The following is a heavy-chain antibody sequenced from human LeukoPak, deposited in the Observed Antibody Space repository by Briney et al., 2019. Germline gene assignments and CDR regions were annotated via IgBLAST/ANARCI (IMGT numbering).Heavy chain of an antibody. CDR3: ARYYDTSGALDY. CDR1: GGSISSSSYY. V-gene: IGHV4-39*07. D-gene: IGHD3-22*01. CDR2: IYYSGST. Sequence: SETLSLTCTVSGGSISSSSYYWGWIRQPPGKGLEWIGSIYYSGSTYYNPSLKSRVTISVDTSKNQFSLKLSSVTAADTAVYYCARYYDTSGALDYWGQGTLVTVSS. J-gene: IGHJ4*02.